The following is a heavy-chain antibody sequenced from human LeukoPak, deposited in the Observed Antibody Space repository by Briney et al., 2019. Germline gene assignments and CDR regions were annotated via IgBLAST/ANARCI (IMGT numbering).Heavy chain of an antibody. J-gene: IGHJ3*02. CDR1: GYTFTSYD. V-gene: IGHV1-8*01. CDR2: MNPNSGNT. Sequence: ASVKVSCKDSGYTFTSYDINWVRQATGQGLEWMGWMNPNSGNTGYAQKFQGRVTMTRNTSISTAYMELSSLRSEDTAVYYCARAGGGYDILTGLDAFDIWGQGTMVTVSS. CDR3: ARAGGGYDILTGLDAFDI. D-gene: IGHD3-9*01.